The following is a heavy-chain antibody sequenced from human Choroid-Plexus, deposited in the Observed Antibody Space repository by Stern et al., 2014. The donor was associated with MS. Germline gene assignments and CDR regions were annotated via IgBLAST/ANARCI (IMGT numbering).Heavy chain of an antibody. CDR1: GFSFSSFG. V-gene: IGHV3-30*18. D-gene: IGHD2/OR15-2a*01. J-gene: IGHJ4*02. CDR2: ISYDGSK. CDR3: AKDRQYLTFFFDF. Sequence: VQLMESGGGVVQPGRPLRLPCAASGFSFSSFGMHRVPQAPAKGLERGALISYDGSKDYADSVKGRCAISRDNSKNTLYLQMNSLRAEDTAVYYCAKDRQYLTFFFDFWGQGSLVTVSS.